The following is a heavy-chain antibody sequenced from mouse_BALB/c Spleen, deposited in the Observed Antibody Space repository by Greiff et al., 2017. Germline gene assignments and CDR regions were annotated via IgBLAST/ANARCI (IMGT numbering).Heavy chain of an antibody. V-gene: IGHV5-6*01. J-gene: IGHJ3*01. CDR1: GFTFSSYG. D-gene: IGHD2-4*01. CDR3: ARLMITTRGFAY. CDR2: ISSGGSYT. Sequence: EVHLVESGGDLVKPGGSLKLSCAASGFTFSSYGVSWVRQTPDKRLEWVATISSGGSYTYYPDSVKGRFTISRDNAKNTLYLQMSSLKSEDTAMYYCARLMITTRGFAYWGQGTLVTVSA.